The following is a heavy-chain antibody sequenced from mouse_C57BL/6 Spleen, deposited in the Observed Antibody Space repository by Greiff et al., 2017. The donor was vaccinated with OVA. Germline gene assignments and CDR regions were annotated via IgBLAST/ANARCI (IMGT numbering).Heavy chain of an antibody. J-gene: IGHJ1*03. CDR3: ARRTAYGRSPYWYFDV. CDR1: GFTFSDYG. V-gene: IGHV5-17*01. D-gene: IGHD1-1*01. Sequence: EVMLVESGGGLVKPGGSLKLSCAASGFTFSDYGMHWVRQAPKKGLEWVAYISSGSSTIYYADTVKGRFTISRDNAKNTLFLQMTSLRSEDTAMDYCARRTAYGRSPYWYFDVWGTGTTVTVSS. CDR2: ISSGSSTI.